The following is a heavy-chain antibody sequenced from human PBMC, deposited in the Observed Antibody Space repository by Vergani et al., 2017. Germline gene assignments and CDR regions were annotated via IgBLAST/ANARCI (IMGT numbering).Heavy chain of an antibody. CDR3: VRDQVTMLRGRDALDI. CDR2: IRSKVYGQAT. D-gene: IGHD3-10*01. V-gene: IGHV3-49*04. Sequence: EVQLLESGGDLVQPGGSLRLSCAASGFTFIMHAMSWVRPAPGKGLEWVGGIRSKVYGQATRYAASVKGRFTISRDDSKSIAYLQMNNLRTEDTAMYYCVRDQVTMLRGRDALDIGGQGTMVTVSS. J-gene: IGHJ3*02. CDR1: GFTFIMHA.